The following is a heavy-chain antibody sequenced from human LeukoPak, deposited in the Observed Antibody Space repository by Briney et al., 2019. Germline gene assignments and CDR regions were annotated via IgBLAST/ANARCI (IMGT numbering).Heavy chain of an antibody. D-gene: IGHD3-22*01. Sequence: ESLKISCEGSVPSFKIYLTGGARPMPRKGLGWSGMILPGVSDTRYSPSFQGQVTISADKSISTAYLQWSSLKTSDTAMYYCARRYHDYSGYSRQFDYWGQGTLVTVSS. CDR1: VPSFKIYL. CDR3: ARRYHDYSGYSRQFDY. V-gene: IGHV5-51*01. J-gene: IGHJ4*02. CDR2: ILPGVSDT.